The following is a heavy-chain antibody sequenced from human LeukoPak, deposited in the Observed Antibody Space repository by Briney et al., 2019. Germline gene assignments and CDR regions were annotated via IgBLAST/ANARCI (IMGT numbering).Heavy chain of an antibody. J-gene: IGHJ5*02. CDR1: GFTFSSYA. CDR3: AKVLPIYFSPSSWFDP. V-gene: IGHV3-23*01. Sequence: PGGSLRLSCAASGFTFSSYAMSWVRQAPGKGLEWVSAISRSGENTYYADSVKGRVTISRDNSNNTLHLQMNGLRGGDTAVYYCAKVLPIYFSPSSWFDPWGQGTLVTVSS. D-gene: IGHD3-3*01. CDR2: ISRSGENT.